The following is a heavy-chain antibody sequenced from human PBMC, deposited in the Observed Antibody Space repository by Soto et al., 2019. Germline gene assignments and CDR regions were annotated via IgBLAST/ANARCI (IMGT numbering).Heavy chain of an antibody. CDR2: LSWNGDNI. V-gene: IGHV3-9*01. D-gene: IGHD2-2*01. J-gene: IGHJ4*02. Sequence: EVHLVESGGGLVQPGRSLRLSCAASGFTFDDYAMHWVRQSPGKGLEWVSGLSWNGDNIDYADSVKGRFTVSRDNAKNSLYLQMNSLRPEDTALYYCAKDSCSSTSCYLNYWGQGTLVTVSS. CDR3: AKDSCSSTSCYLNY. CDR1: GFTFDDYA.